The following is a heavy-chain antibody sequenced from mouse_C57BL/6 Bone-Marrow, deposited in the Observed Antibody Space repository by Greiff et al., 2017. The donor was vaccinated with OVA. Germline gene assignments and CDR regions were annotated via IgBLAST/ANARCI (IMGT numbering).Heavy chain of an antibody. J-gene: IGHJ1*03. CDR1: GFSLTSYG. CDR2: IWSGGST. Sequence: VQLVESGPGLVQPSQSLSITCTVSGFSLTSYGVHWVRQPPGKGLEWLGVIWSGGSTDYNAAFISRLSISKDNSKSQVFFKMNSLQADDTAIYYCAKTGFITTVVATLDWYFDVWGTGTTVTVSS. CDR3: AKTGFITTVVATLDWYFDV. V-gene: IGHV2-4*01. D-gene: IGHD1-1*01.